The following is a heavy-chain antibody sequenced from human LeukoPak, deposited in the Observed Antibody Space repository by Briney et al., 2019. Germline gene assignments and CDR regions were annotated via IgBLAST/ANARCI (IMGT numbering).Heavy chain of an antibody. CDR3: FRVASRLAHYYGMDV. V-gene: IGHV1-69*01. D-gene: IGHD2-15*01. J-gene: IGHJ6*02. CDR2: IIPIFGTA. Sequence: ASVKVSRKASGGTFSSYAISWVRQAPRQGLEWMGGIIPIFGTANYAQKFQGRVTITADESTSTAYMELSSLRSEDTAVYYCFRVASRLAHYYGMDVWGQGTTVTVSS. CDR1: GGTFSSYA.